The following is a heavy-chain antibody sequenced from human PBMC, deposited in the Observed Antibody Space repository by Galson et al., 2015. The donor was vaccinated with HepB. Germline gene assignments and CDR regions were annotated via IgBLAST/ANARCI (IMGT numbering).Heavy chain of an antibody. CDR3: ARGTRVRAVVPPYPQYFDL. V-gene: IGHV4-30-2*01. CDR1: GGSISSDDYS. CDR2: IFHYGST. D-gene: IGHD2-21*01. Sequence: TLSLTCAVSGGSISSDDYSWSWIRQPPGKGLDWIGYIFHYGSTYYNPSLKSRVTISVDTSKNQFSLKQTSVTAADTAVYYCARGTRVRAVVPPYPQYFDLWGRGTLVTVSS. J-gene: IGHJ2*01.